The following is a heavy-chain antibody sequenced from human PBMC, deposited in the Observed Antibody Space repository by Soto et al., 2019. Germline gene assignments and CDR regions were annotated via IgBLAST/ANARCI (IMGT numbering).Heavy chain of an antibody. J-gene: IGHJ4*02. V-gene: IGHV4-59*01. D-gene: IGHD1-20*01. CDR3: ARRYGRNFDY. Sequence: SETLSLTCTVSGGSISSYYWSWIRQPPGKGLEWIGYIYYSGSTNYNPSLKSRVTISVDTSKNQFSLKLSSVTAADTAAYYCARRYGRNFDYWGQGTLVTVSS. CDR1: GGSISSYY. CDR2: IYYSGST.